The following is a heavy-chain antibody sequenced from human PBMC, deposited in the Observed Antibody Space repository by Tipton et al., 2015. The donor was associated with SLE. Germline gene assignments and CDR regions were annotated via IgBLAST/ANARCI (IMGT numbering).Heavy chain of an antibody. CDR1: GGSISSGGYY. Sequence: TLSLTCTVSGGSISSGGYYWSWIRQHPGKGLEWIGYIYYSGITYYNPSLKSRVSMSVDTSKNQFSLKLNSVTAADTAVYFCARATRRGGVTTELADWGQGTLVTVSS. CDR2: IYYSGIT. CDR3: ARATRRGGVTTELAD. V-gene: IGHV4-31*03. D-gene: IGHD1-14*01. J-gene: IGHJ4*02.